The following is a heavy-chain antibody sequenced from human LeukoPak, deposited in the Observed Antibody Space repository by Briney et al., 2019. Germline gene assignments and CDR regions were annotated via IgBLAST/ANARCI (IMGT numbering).Heavy chain of an antibody. J-gene: IGHJ4*02. V-gene: IGHV3-48*02. CDR2: ISSSSSTI. D-gene: IGHD2-2*02. Sequence: GVSLRLSCAASGFTFSSYAMSWVRQAPGKGLEWVSYISSSSSTIYYADSVKGRFTISRDNAKNSLYLQMNSLRDEDTAVYYCARGGRYCSSTSCYTRPFDYWGQGTLVTVSS. CDR3: ARGGRYCSSTSCYTRPFDY. CDR1: GFTFSSYA.